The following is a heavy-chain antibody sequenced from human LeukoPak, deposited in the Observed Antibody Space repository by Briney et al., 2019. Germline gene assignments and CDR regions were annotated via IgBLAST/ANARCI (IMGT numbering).Heavy chain of an antibody. V-gene: IGHV4-59*01. Sequence: SETLSLTCTVSGGSISPYYWNWIRQPPGKGVEWIGYIYYSGSTNYNPSLKSRVTISVDTSKNQFSLKLSSVTAADTAMYYCARETCTNGVCYHFDYWGQGTLVTVS. CDR1: GGSISPYY. J-gene: IGHJ4*02. CDR2: IYYSGST. CDR3: ARETCTNGVCYHFDY. D-gene: IGHD2-8*01.